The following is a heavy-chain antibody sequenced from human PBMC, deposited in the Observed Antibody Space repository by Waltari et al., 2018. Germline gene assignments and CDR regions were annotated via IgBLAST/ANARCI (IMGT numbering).Heavy chain of an antibody. CDR2: RNPSGDST. J-gene: IGHJ6*02. CDR1: GYTFTNYY. Sequence: QVQLVQSGAEVKKPGASVKVSCKASGYTFTNYYMPWVRQAPGQGFEWVGERNPSGDSTGSAQKFQGRVTMTRDTATSTVYMDLTSLTSEDTAVYYCARGDYGMDVWGQGTTVTVSS. CDR3: ARGDYGMDV. V-gene: IGHV1-46*01.